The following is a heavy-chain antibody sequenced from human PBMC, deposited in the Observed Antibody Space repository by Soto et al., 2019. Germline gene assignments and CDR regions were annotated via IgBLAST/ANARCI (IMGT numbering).Heavy chain of an antibody. V-gene: IGHV4-31*03. CDR1: GGSISSGGYY. CDR3: ARIYCSGGSCYHTPPDYYYYYMDV. D-gene: IGHD2-15*01. Sequence: PSETLSLTCTVSGGSISSGGYYWSWIRQHPGKGLEWIGYIYYSGSTYYNPSLKSRVTISVDTSKNQFSLKLSSVTAADTAVYYCARIYCSGGSCYHTPPDYYYYYMDVRGKGTTVTVSS. J-gene: IGHJ6*03. CDR2: IYYSGST.